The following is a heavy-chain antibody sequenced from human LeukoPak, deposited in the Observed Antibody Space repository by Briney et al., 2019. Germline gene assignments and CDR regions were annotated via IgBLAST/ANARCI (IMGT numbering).Heavy chain of an antibody. D-gene: IGHD2-15*01. CDR2: IYYSGST. CDR1: GGSISSYY. V-gene: IGHV4-59*12. J-gene: IGHJ4*02. Sequence: SETLSLTCTVSGGSISSYYWTWIRQPPGKGLEWIGYIYYSGSTNYNPSLKSRVTISVDTSKNQFSLKLSSVTAADTAVYYCARELVARYCSGGSCYSYFDYWGQGTLVTVSS. CDR3: ARELVARYCSGGSCYSYFDY.